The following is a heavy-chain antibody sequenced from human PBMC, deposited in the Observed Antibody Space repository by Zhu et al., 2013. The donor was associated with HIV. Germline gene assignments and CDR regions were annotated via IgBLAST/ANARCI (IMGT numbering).Heavy chain of an antibody. Sequence: QVQLVQSGGEMKRPGASVKVSCKASGGTFSIYAISWVRQAPGQGLEWMGGIIPMYGTANYAQKFQGRVTITADKSTSTAYMALSSLRSEDTAVYYCARARTTYYYDSRKVAHGMDVWGQGTTVTVSS. J-gene: IGHJ6*02. CDR1: GGTFSIYA. CDR2: IIPMYGTA. CDR3: ARARTTYYYDSRKVAHGMDV. D-gene: IGHD3-22*01. V-gene: IGHV1-69*06.